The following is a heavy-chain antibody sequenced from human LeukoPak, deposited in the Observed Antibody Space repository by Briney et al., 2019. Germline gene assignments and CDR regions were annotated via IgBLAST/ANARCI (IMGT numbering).Heavy chain of an antibody. CDR1: GFTFSSYN. Sequence: GALRLSCAASGFTFSSYNMNWVRQAPGKGLEWVSSISSSSSYIYYADSVKGRFTISRDNAKNSLYLQMYSLRAEDTAVYYCARVSGSLNTDYWGQGTLVTVSS. CDR3: ARVSGSLNTDY. CDR2: ISSSSSYI. J-gene: IGHJ4*02. V-gene: IGHV3-21*01. D-gene: IGHD3-10*01.